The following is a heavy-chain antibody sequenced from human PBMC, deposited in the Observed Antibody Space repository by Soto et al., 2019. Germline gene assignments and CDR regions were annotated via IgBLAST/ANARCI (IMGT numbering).Heavy chain of an antibody. CDR2: IYYSGST. J-gene: IGHJ5*02. V-gene: IGHV4-31*03. D-gene: IGHD2-8*01. CDR3: ARGDCTNGVCYKWDNWFDP. Sequence: QVQLQESGPGLVKPSQTLSLTCTVSGGSISSGGYYWSWIRQHPGKGLEWIGYIYYSGSTYYNPSLKSRVTISVDTSKNQFSLKLSSVTAADTAVYYCARGDCTNGVCYKWDNWFDPWGQGTLVTVSS. CDR1: GGSISSGGYY.